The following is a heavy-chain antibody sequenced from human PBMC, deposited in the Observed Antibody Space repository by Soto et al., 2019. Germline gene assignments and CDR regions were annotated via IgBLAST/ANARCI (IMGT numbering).Heavy chain of an antibody. V-gene: IGHV3-64*01. Sequence: EVQLVESGGDLVQPGGSLRLSCAASGFTFSNYAMHWVRQAPGKGLEYVSAISNNGGSTYYANSVKGRFTISRDNSNNPLYLQMGSLSTEDMAVYYCARGSGGSSSSCGYWGQGTLVTVSS. CDR1: GFTFSNYA. CDR3: ARGSGGSSSSCGY. D-gene: IGHD6-13*01. J-gene: IGHJ4*02. CDR2: ISNNGGST.